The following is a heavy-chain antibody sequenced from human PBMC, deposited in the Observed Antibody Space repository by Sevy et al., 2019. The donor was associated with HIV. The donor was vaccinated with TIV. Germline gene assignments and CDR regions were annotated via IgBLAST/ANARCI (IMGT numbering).Heavy chain of an antibody. J-gene: IGHJ4*02. CDR2: ISYMEANK. V-gene: IGHV3-30-3*01. CDR3: AIGMYFDFGTYFDH. CDR1: GFTFKSYA. Sequence: GGSLRLSCDASGFTFKSYAMHWVRQAPGKGLEWVAVISYMEANKYYANSVKGRFTISRENSKNTLFLQMSSLRAEDTAVYFCAIGMYFDFGTYFDHWGQGTLVTVSS. D-gene: IGHD2-8*01.